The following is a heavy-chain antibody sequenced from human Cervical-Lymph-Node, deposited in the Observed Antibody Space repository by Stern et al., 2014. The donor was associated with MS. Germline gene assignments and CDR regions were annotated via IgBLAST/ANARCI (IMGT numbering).Heavy chain of an antibody. V-gene: IGHV3-30-3*01. CDR2: ISYDGNTK. Sequence: VQLVESGGCVVQPGRSLRVSCATAGFTFTSYAMNWVRQAPGQGLEGVAVISYDGNTKYYADSVKGRFTISRDNSKNTLYLQMSSLRAEDTAVYYCVRERSSRGFDYWGQGSLVTVSS. J-gene: IGHJ4*02. CDR3: VRERSSRGFDY. D-gene: IGHD5/OR15-5a*01. CDR1: GFTFTSYA.